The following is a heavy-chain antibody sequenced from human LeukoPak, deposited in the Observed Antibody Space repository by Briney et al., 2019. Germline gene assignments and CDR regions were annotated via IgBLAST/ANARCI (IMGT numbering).Heavy chain of an antibody. CDR3: ARDSGYDPNYYYYMDV. D-gene: IGHD5-12*01. CDR2: IYTSGST. J-gene: IGHJ6*03. V-gene: IGHV4-4*09. Sequence: PSETLSLTCTVSGGSISSYFWSWIRQPPGKGLEWIGYIYTSGSTNYNPSLKSRVTISVDTSKNQLSLKLSSVTAADTAVYYCARDSGYDPNYYYYMDVWGQGTLVTVSS. CDR1: GGSISSYF.